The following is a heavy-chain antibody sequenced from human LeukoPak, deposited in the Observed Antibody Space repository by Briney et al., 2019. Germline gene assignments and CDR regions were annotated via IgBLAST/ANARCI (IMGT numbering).Heavy chain of an antibody. Sequence: SETLSLTCTVSGGSISSSSYYWGWIRQPPGKGLEWIGSIYYSGSTYYNPSLKSRVTISVDTSKNQFSLKLSSVTAADTAVYYCAGGPLRDRNAFDIWGQGTMVTVSS. CDR1: GGSISSSSYY. CDR2: IYYSGST. CDR3: AGGPLRDRNAFDI. J-gene: IGHJ3*02. D-gene: IGHD4-17*01. V-gene: IGHV4-39*01.